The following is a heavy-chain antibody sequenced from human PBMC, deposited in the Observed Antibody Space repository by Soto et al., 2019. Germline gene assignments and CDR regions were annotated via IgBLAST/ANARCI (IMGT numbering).Heavy chain of an antibody. V-gene: IGHV3-23*01. CDR2: ILVGGST. CDR3: AKATATSGGAFEI. Sequence: WRSLRLSCSVSVFIFSSYDMSWFRQAPGKGLEWVSTILVGGSTHYEDSVKGRFTISRDTSKNTVYLQMNSLTAGDTAFYYCAKATATSGGAFEIYGQGTMVTVSS. D-gene: IGHD1-1*01. CDR1: VFIFSSYD. J-gene: IGHJ3*02.